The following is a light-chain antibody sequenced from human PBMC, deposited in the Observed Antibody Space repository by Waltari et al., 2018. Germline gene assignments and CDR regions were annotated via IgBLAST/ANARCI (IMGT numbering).Light chain of an antibody. CDR2: DAS. Sequence: IVLSQSPATQSLSTGERATLSCRASQSVSSYLAWYQQKPGQAPRLLIYDASNRATGIPARFSGSGSGTDFTLTISSLEPEDFAVYYCQQRSNWWTFGQGTKVEIK. V-gene: IGKV3-11*01. CDR1: QSVSSY. J-gene: IGKJ1*01. CDR3: QQRSNWWT.